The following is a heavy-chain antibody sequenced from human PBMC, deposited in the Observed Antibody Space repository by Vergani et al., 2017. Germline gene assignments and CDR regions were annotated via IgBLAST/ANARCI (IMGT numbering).Heavy chain of an antibody. V-gene: IGHV1-69*06. CDR3: AGVSRGLVLHAPFDY. CDR1: GGTFSSYA. CDR2: IIPIFGTA. Sequence: QVQLVQSGAEVKKPGSSVKVSCKASGGTFSSYAISWVRQAPGQGLEWMGGIIPIFGTANYAQKFQGRVTTTAGKCTSTAYMELSSLRSEDTAVYYWAGVSRGLVLHAPFDYWGQGTLVTVSS. J-gene: IGHJ4*02. D-gene: IGHD6-19*01.